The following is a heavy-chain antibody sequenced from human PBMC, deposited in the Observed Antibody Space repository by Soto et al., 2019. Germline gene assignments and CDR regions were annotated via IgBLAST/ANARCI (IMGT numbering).Heavy chain of an antibody. D-gene: IGHD3-9*01. V-gene: IGHV1-18*01. Sequence: QVPLVQSGAEVKKPGASVKVSCKASGYTFTSYGISWVRQAPGQGLEWMGWISAYNGNTNYAQKLQGRVTMTTDTSTSTAYMELRSLRSDDTAVYYCARDLDYDILTGRPFDPWGQGTLVTVSS. J-gene: IGHJ5*02. CDR2: ISAYNGNT. CDR1: GYTFTSYG. CDR3: ARDLDYDILTGRPFDP.